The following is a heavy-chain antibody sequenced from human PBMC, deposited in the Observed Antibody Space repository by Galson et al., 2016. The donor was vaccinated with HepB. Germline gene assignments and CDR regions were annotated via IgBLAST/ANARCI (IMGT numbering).Heavy chain of an antibody. Sequence: SVKVSCKAFGYTFTSYYMNWVRQAPGQGLEWMGIINPSGGSTSYAQKFQGRVTMTRDTSTSTVYMELSSLRSEDTAVYFCARDGDAYGDFASRYFDYWGQGTLFTVSS. J-gene: IGHJ4*02. D-gene: IGHD4-17*01. CDR2: INPSGGST. CDR1: GYTFTSYY. V-gene: IGHV1-46*01. CDR3: ARDGDAYGDFASRYFDY.